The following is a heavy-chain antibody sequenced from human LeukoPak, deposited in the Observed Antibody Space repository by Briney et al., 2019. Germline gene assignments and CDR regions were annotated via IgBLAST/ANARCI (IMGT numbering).Heavy chain of an antibody. CDR2: INSDGSST. V-gene: IGHV3-74*01. Sequence: GGSLRLSCAASGFTFSSYWMRWVRQAPGKGLVWVSRINSDGSSTSYADSVKGRFTISRDNAKNTLYLQMNSLRAEDTAVYYCARGGGHSYGPFDYWGQGTLVTVSS. J-gene: IGHJ4*02. CDR3: ARGGGHSYGPFDY. D-gene: IGHD5-18*01. CDR1: GFTFSSYW.